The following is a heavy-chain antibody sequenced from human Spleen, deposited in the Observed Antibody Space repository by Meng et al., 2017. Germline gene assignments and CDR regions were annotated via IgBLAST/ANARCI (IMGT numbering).Heavy chain of an antibody. D-gene: IGHD6-13*01. Sequence: LPGSCPGRAMSLWHLSLPCPASGDPVSSCSYFWSWIRPPPGKRLELIGYISYSERTNYNPSLKSRVTISVDTSKNQFSLKLSSVTAADTAVYYCAISTRIAAAGKRWFDPWGQGTLVTVSS. CDR1: GDPVSSCSYF. V-gene: IGHV4-61*01. CDR3: AISTRIAAAGKRWFDP. CDR2: ISYSERT. J-gene: IGHJ5*02.